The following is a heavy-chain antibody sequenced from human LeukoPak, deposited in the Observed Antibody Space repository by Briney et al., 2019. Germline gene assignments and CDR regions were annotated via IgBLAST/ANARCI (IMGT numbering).Heavy chain of an antibody. CDR1: GFTFSSYA. D-gene: IGHD5-18*01. CDR3: ARDSGYSYGYYYYMDV. V-gene: IGHV3-23*01. J-gene: IGHJ6*03. Sequence: GGSLRLSCAASGFTFSSYAMSWVRQAPGKGLEWVSAISGSSGSTYYADSVKGRFTISRDNSKNTLYLQMNSLRVEDTAVYYCARDSGYSYGYYYYMDVWGKGTTVTVSS. CDR2: ISGSSGST.